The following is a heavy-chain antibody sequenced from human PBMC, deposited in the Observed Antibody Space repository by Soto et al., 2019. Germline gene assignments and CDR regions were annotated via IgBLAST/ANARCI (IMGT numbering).Heavy chain of an antibody. CDR2: IYHSGST. V-gene: IGHV4-30-2*01. CDR3: ARDRRYYGSGTPAGRLQYGMDV. CDR1: GGSISSGGYS. D-gene: IGHD3-10*01. J-gene: IGHJ6*02. Sequence: NPSETLSLTCAVSGGSISSGGYSWSWIRQPPGKGLEWIGYIYHSGSTYYNPSLKSRVTISVDRSKNQFSLKLSSVTAADTAVYYCARDRRYYGSGTPAGRLQYGMDVWGQGTTVTVSS.